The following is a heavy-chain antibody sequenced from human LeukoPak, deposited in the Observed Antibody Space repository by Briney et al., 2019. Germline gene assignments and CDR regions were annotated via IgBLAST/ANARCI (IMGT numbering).Heavy chain of an antibody. D-gene: IGHD1-26*01. J-gene: IGHJ4*02. CDR1: GGSISSYY. Sequence: SETLSLTCTVSGGSISSYYWTWIRQPPGKGLEWIGYIYYSGSTNYNPSLKSRVTISVDTSKNQFSLKLTSVTAADTAVYYCARGVNSGYFDYWGPGTLVTVSS. V-gene: IGHV4-59*01. CDR2: IYYSGST. CDR3: ARGVNSGYFDY.